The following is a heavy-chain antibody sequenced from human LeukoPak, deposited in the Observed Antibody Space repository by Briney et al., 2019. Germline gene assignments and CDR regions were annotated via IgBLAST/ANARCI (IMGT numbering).Heavy chain of an antibody. CDR3: AREKDYDFWSGYYTDY. D-gene: IGHD3-3*01. J-gene: IGHJ4*02. CDR2: ISAYNGNT. CDR1: GYTFTSYG. V-gene: IGHV1-18*01. Sequence: ASVKVSCKASGYTFTSYGISWVRQAPGQGLEWMGWISAYNGNTNYAQKLQGRVAMTTDTSTSTAYMELRSLRSDDTAVYYCAREKDYDFWSGYYTDYWGQGTLVTVSS.